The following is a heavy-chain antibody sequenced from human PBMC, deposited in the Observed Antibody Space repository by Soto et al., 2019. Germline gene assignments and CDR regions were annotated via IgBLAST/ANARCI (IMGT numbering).Heavy chain of an antibody. V-gene: IGHV4-59*08. J-gene: IGHJ4*02. CDR3: ARHGTGTTYSFDY. D-gene: IGHD1-1*01. Sequence: SETLSLTCAVYGGSFSGYYWSWIRQPPGKGLEWIGYIYYSGSTNYNPSLKSRVTISVDTSKNQFSLKLSSVTAADTAVYYCARHGTGTTYSFDYWGQGTLVTVSS. CDR2: IYYSGST. CDR1: GGSFSGYY.